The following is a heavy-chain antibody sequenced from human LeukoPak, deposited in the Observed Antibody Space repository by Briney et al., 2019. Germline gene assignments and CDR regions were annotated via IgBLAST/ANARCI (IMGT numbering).Heavy chain of an antibody. Sequence: GGSLRLSCAASGFTFTNYDMHWVRQAAGKGLEWASAIGTAGDTYYPGSVKGRFTISRENAKNSLYLQMNSLSAGDTAVYYCASSPAYSSSWYAIDNWGQGTLVTVSS. CDR3: ASSPAYSSSWYAIDN. CDR1: GFTFTNYD. J-gene: IGHJ4*02. CDR2: IGTAGDT. D-gene: IGHD6-13*01. V-gene: IGHV3-13*01.